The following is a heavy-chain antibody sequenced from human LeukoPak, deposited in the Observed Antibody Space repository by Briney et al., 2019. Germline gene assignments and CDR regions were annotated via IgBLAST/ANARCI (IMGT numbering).Heavy chain of an antibody. Sequence: SETLSLTCTVSGGSISSGDYYWRWIRQPPGKGLEWIGYTYYSGSTYYNPSLKSRATISVDTSKNQFSLKLTSVTAADTAVYYCARPYYYDSRIDPWGQGTLVTVSS. V-gene: IGHV4-30-4*01. CDR3: ARPYYYDSRIDP. D-gene: IGHD3-22*01. CDR1: GGSISSGDYY. CDR2: TYYSGST. J-gene: IGHJ5*02.